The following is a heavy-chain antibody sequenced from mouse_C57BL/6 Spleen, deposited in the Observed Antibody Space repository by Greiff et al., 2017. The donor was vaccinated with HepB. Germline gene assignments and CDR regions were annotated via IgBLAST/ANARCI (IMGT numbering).Heavy chain of an antibody. CDR3: ARDQIYDSYYVFAMDY. CDR1: GYAFSSSW. V-gene: IGHV1-82*01. Sequence: VQLQQSGPELVKPGASVKISCKASGYAFSSSWMNWVKQRPGKGLEWIGRIYPGDGDTNYYGKFKGKATLTADKSSSTAYMQLSSLTSENAAFYCCARDQIYDSYYVFAMDYWGQGTSVTVSS. J-gene: IGHJ4*01. D-gene: IGHD2-3*01. CDR2: IYPGDGDT.